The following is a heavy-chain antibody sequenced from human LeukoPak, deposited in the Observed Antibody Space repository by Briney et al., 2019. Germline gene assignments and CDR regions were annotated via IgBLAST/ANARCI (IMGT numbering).Heavy chain of an antibody. CDR1: GFTLRNYW. V-gene: IGHV3-74*01. J-gene: IGHJ4*02. Sequence: GGSLRLSCAATGFTLRNYWMHWVRQVPGRGLVWVSRISGDGSGTNYADSVKGRFTISRDNAKNTVYLQINNLRAQDTAVYFCARYSSSSGGPSYYLDYWGQGTLVTVSS. CDR2: ISGDGSGT. D-gene: IGHD6-6*01. CDR3: ARYSSSSGGPSYYLDY.